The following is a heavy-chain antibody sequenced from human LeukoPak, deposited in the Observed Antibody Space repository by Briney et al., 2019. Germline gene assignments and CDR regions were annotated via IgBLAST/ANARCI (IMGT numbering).Heavy chain of an antibody. D-gene: IGHD4-17*01. Sequence: SETLSLTCTVSGGSISSSSYYWGWIRQPPGKGLEWIGSIYYSGSTNYNPSLKSRVTISVDKSKNQFSLKLSSVTAADTAVYYCAREPSRPTVHPNAGTHDAFDIWGQGTMVTVSS. V-gene: IGHV4-39*07. J-gene: IGHJ3*02. CDR2: IYYSGST. CDR3: AREPSRPTVHPNAGTHDAFDI. CDR1: GGSISSSSYY.